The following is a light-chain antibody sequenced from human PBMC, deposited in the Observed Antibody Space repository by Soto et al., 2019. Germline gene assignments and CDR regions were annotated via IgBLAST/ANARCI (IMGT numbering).Light chain of an antibody. CDR1: QSVSKKY. J-gene: IGKJ5*01. CDR3: QQRADWPIT. Sequence: EILLTQSPCTLPLSPGARATLSCRARQSVSKKYLAWYQQKPGQAPRLLIYDASNRATGIPARFSGSGSGTDFTLTISSLEPDDCEVYYCQQRADWPITFGQGTRLEIK. CDR2: DAS. V-gene: IGKV3-11*01.